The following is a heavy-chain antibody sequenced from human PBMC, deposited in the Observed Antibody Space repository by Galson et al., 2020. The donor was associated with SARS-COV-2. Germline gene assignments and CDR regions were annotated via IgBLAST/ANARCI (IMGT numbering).Heavy chain of an antibody. J-gene: IGHJ3*02. CDR2: INPNSGGT. CDR1: GYTFTGYY. Sequence: ASVKVSCKASGYTFTGYYMHWVRQAPGQGLEWMGWINPNSGGTNYAQKFQGRVTMTRDTSISTAYMELSRLRSDDTAVYYCARDLGDDSNPRGAFDIWGQGTMVTVSS. D-gene: IGHD3-22*01. V-gene: IGHV1-2*02. CDR3: ARDLGDDSNPRGAFDI.